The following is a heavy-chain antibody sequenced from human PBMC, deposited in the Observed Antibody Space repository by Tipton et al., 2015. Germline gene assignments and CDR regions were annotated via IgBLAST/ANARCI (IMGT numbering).Heavy chain of an antibody. J-gene: IGHJ4*02. D-gene: IGHD4-23*01. Sequence: QLVQSGAEVKKPGASVKVSCKAFRYTFTDYYVHWVRQAPGQGLEWIGWLNPKSGGTTFAQRFQDRVTMARDTSVNSTYMELSRLTSDDTAVYYCARVDPDYGGNSGGYFDFWGQGSLVTVSS. V-gene: IGHV1-2*02. CDR2: LNPKSGGT. CDR3: ARVDPDYGGNSGGYFDF. CDR1: RYTFTDYY.